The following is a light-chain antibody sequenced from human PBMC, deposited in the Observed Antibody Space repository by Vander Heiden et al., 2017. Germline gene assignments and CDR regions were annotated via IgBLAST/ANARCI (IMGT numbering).Light chain of an antibody. CDR3: DSRDSSGNHLEV. V-gene: IGLV3-19*01. Sequence: SSLLPLSPPLSVSFLQKDRITCKGDSLRSYYASWYQQKPGQAPVLVIYGKNNRPSGIPDRFSGSSSGNTASLTITGAQAEDEADYYCDSRDSSGNHLEVFGGGTKLTVL. CDR2: GKN. J-gene: IGLJ2*01. CDR1: SLRSYY.